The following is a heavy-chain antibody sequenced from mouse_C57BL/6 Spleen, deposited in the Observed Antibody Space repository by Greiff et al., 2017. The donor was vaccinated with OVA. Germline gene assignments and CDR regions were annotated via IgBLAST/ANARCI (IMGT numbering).Heavy chain of an antibody. CDR3: ARGGDVWFAY. J-gene: IGHJ3*01. CDR2: IYPGDGDT. Sequence: QVQLQQSGPELVKPGASVKISCKASGYAFSSSWMNWVKQRPGKGLEWIGRIYPGDGDTNYNGKFKGKATLTADKSSSTAYMQLSSLTSEDSAVYFCARGGDVWFAYWGQGTLVTVSA. V-gene: IGHV1-82*01. CDR1: GYAFSSSW. D-gene: IGHD3-3*01.